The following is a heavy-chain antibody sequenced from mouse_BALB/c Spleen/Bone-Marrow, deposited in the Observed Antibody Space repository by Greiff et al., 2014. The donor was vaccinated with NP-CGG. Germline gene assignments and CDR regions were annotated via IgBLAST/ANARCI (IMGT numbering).Heavy chain of an antibody. CDR3: ARHGYGNYVAIDY. D-gene: IGHD2-10*02. J-gene: IGHJ4*01. CDR1: GYSFTGYT. Sequence: DVKLVESGPELVKPGASMKISCKASGYSFTGYTMNWVKQSHGKNLEWIGLINPYGGGTSYNQKFKGKATLTVDKSSSTAYMELLSLTSEDSAVYYCARHGYGNYVAIDYWGQGTSVTVSS. V-gene: IGHV1-18*01. CDR2: INPYGGGT.